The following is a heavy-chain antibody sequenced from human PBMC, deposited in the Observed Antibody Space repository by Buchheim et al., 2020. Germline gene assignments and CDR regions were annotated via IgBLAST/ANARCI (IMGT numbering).Heavy chain of an antibody. Sequence: EVQLVESGGGLVQPGGSLRLSCAASGFTFSSYSMNWVRQAPGKGLEWVSYISSSSSTIYYADSVKGRFTISRDNAKNSLYLPMNSLRAEDTAVYYCAREPACGGDCSTNWFDPWGQGTL. V-gene: IGHV3-48*01. CDR3: AREPACGGDCSTNWFDP. CDR2: ISSSSSTI. J-gene: IGHJ5*02. CDR1: GFTFSSYS. D-gene: IGHD2-21*01.